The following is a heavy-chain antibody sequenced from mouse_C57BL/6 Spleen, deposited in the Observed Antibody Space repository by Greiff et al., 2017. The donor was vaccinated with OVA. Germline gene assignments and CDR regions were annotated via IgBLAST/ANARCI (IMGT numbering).Heavy chain of an antibody. J-gene: IGHJ3*01. CDR1: GFTFSSYA. V-gene: IGHV5-9-1*02. D-gene: IGHD2-4*01. Sequence: DVKLVESGEGLVKPGGSLKLSCAASGFTFSSYAMSWVRQTPEKRLEWVAYISSGGDFIYYADTVKGRFPISRDKARNTLYLQMSRLKSEDTAMYYCTREGDYYDYDGPWFAYWGQGTLVTVSA. CDR3: TREGDYYDYDGPWFAY. CDR2: ISSGGDFI.